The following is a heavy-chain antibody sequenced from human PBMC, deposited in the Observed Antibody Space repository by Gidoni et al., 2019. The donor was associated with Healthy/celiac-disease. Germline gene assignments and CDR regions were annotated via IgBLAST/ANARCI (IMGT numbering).Heavy chain of an antibody. D-gene: IGHD6-19*01. CDR3: ARDQGYSSGWTTEDDAFDI. CDR2: IYYSGST. V-gene: IGHV4-59*01. Sequence: VQLQESGPGLVKPSETLSLTCTGAGGAISSYDWSWIRQPPGKGLEWIGYIYYSGSTNYNPSLQSRVTISVDTSKNQFSLKLSSVTAADTAVYYCARDQGYSSGWTTEDDAFDIWGQGTMVTVSS. J-gene: IGHJ3*02. CDR1: GGAISSYD.